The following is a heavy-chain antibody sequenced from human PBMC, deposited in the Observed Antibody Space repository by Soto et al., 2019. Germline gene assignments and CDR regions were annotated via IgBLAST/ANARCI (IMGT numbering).Heavy chain of an antibody. V-gene: IGHV4-59*01. CDR2: IYYSGST. CDR3: ARGGIAAAGLFDY. CDR1: GGSISSYY. D-gene: IGHD6-13*01. Sequence: QVQLQESGPGLVKPSETLSLTCTVSGGSISSYYWSWIRQPPGKGLEWIGYIYYSGSTNYNPSLKSRVTISVDTSKNQFSLKLSSVTAADTAVYYCARGGIAAAGLFDYWGQGTLVTVSS. J-gene: IGHJ4*02.